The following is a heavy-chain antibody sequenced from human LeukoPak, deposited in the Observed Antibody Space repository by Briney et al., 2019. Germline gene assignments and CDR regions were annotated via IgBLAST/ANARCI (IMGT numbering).Heavy chain of an antibody. CDR2: ISGSGGST. V-gene: IGHV3-23*01. Sequence: GGSLRLSCAASGFTFIRYSMNWVRQAPGKGLEWVSVISGSGGSTSYADSVKGRFTVSRDNSKNMLYLQMNSLRAEDTAVYYCAKDYDTLTGYYSLIDYWGQGTLVTVSS. CDR1: GFTFIRYS. D-gene: IGHD3-9*01. J-gene: IGHJ4*02. CDR3: AKDYDTLTGYYSLIDY.